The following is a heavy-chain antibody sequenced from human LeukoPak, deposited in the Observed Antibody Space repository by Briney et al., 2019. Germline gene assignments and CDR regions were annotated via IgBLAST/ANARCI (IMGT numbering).Heavy chain of an antibody. CDR2: ISGSGGST. Sequence: GGSLRLSCAASGFTFSNYWMHWVRQAPGKGLEWVSAISGSGGSTYYADSVKGRFTISRDNSKNTLYLQMNSLRAEDTAVYYCAKDFGDSHAFDIWGQGTMVTVSS. V-gene: IGHV3-23*01. J-gene: IGHJ3*02. D-gene: IGHD4-17*01. CDR3: AKDFGDSHAFDI. CDR1: GFTFSNYW.